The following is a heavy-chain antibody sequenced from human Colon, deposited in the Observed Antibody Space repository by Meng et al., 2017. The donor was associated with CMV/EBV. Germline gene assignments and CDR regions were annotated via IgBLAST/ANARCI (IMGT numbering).Heavy chain of an antibody. CDR2: IDYSGST. Sequence: GSLRLSCNVSGGSVSSGTYYWSWIRQPPRKRLEWIGYIDYSGSTKYNPSLKSRVTMSVDTSKNQFSLKLSSVTAADTAMYYCARDGRCSRSGGSCLDYWGQGTLVTVSS. J-gene: IGHJ4*02. CDR1: GGSVSSGTYY. CDR3: ARDGRCSRSGGSCLDY. D-gene: IGHD2-15*01. V-gene: IGHV4-61*01.